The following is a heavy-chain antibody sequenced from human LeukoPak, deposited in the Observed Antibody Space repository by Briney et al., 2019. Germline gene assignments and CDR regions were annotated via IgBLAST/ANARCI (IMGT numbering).Heavy chain of an antibody. J-gene: IGHJ4*02. D-gene: IGHD2-2*01. V-gene: IGHV1-8*01. CDR3: ARGDGYRSSTSCPIGD. Sequence: GASVKVSCKASGYTFTSYDINWVRQATGQGLEWMGWMNPNSGNTGYAQKFQGRVTMTRNTSISTAYMELSSLRSEDTAVYYCARGDGYRSSTSCPIGDWGQGTLVTVSS. CDR2: MNPNSGNT. CDR1: GYTFTSYD.